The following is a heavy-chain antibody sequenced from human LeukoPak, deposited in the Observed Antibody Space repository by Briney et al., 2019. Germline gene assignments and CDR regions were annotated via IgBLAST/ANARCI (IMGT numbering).Heavy chain of an antibody. CDR3: AGGASSTSDKTIDY. CDR2: FYYSGST. J-gene: IGHJ4*02. CDR1: GDSISSYY. Sequence: SETLSLTCSVSGDSISSYYWSWIRQPPGKGLEWIGYFYYSGSTNYNSSLKSRVTISADTSKNQFSLKLSSVTAADTAVYYCAGGASSTSDKTIDYWGQGTLVTVSS. V-gene: IGHV4-59*12. D-gene: IGHD2-2*01.